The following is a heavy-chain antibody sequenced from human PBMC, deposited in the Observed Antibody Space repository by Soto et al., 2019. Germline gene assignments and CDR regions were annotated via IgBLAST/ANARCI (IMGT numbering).Heavy chain of an antibody. D-gene: IGHD5-12*01. CDR3: ARGWIH. V-gene: IGHV3-48*03. Sequence: EVLLVESGGGSRQPGGSLRLSCVASGYTFNSHEMNWVRQAPGKGLEWISSISGSGTTNYAESVKGRFTISRDNAHKSLFLEMKDLRVEDTAVYYCARGWIHWGQGTLVTVSS. J-gene: IGHJ4*02. CDR2: ISGSGTT. CDR1: GYTFNSHE.